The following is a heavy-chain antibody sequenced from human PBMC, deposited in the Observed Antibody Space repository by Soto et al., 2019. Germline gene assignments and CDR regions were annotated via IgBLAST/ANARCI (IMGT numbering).Heavy chain of an antibody. D-gene: IGHD3-10*01. CDR2: ISGSGGVT. Sequence: GGSLRLSCVASGFTFKNYDMRWIRQAPGKGLEWVSGISGSGGVTYYADSVKGRFTISRDNSKNTLYLQMNSLRTEDTAIYYCAKNRQFRSYYESAGHYDNWGQGTLVTVSS. V-gene: IGHV3-23*01. CDR3: AKNRQFRSYYESAGHYDN. J-gene: IGHJ4*02. CDR1: GFTFKNYD.